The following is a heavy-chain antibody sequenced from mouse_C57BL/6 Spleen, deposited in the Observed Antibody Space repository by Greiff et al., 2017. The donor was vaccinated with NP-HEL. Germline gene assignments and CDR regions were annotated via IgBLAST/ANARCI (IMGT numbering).Heavy chain of an antibody. CDR2: ISSGGSYT. V-gene: IGHV5-6*01. CDR3: ASLDGYFSYWYFDV. J-gene: IGHJ1*03. Sequence: EVMLVESGGDLVKPGGSLKLSCAASGFTFSSYGMSWVRQTPDKRLEWVATISSGGSYTYYPDSVKGRFTISRDNAKNTLYLQMSSLKSEDTAMYYCASLDGYFSYWYFDVWGTGTTVTVSS. D-gene: IGHD2-3*01. CDR1: GFTFSSYG.